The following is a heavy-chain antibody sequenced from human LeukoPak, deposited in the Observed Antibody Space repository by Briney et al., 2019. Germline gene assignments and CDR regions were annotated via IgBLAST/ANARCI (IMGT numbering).Heavy chain of an antibody. CDR2: INHSGNT. V-gene: IGHV4-34*01. D-gene: IGHD6-25*01. J-gene: IGHJ4*02. CDR3: ARAPEAATIDS. Sequence: SKTLSLTCAVYGGSFSGNYWTWIRQPPGKGLEWIGEINHSGNTNYNPSLKSRVIISVDTSKNQFSLKLSSVTDADTAVYYCARAPEAATIDSWGQGTLVTVSS. CDR1: GGSFSGNY.